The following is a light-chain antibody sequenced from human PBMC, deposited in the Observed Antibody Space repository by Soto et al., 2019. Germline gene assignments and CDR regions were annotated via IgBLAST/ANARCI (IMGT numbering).Light chain of an antibody. V-gene: IGLV7-46*01. CDR3: LLSYSGAPWV. CDR1: TGAVTSGHY. Sequence: QAVVTQEPSLTVSPGGTVTLTCGSSTGAVTSGHYPYWFQQKPGQAPRTLIYDTSNKHSWTPARFSGSLLGGKAALTLSGAQPEDEAEYYRLLSYSGAPWVFGGGTQLTVL. J-gene: IGLJ3*02. CDR2: DTS.